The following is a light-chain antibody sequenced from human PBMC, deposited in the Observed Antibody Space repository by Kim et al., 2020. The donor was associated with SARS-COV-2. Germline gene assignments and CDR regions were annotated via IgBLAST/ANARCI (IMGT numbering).Light chain of an antibody. CDR3: QQRADWPRDLT. CDR2: GAS. V-gene: IGKV3-11*01. CDR1: QSVGNF. Sequence: EIVLTQSPATLSLSPGERATLSCRASQSVGNFLGWYQQKPGQAPRLLIYGASNRATGIPARFSGSGSGTDFTLTISSLEPEDFAIYFCQQRADWPRDLTCGGGTKVDIK. J-gene: IGKJ4*01.